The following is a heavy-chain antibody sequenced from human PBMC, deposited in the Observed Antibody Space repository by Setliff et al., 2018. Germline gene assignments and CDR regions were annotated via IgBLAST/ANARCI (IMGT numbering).Heavy chain of an antibody. V-gene: IGHV3-7*03. CDR1: GFTFSSYW. D-gene: IGHD5-18*01. J-gene: IGHJ4*02. CDR3: ASGHRYGYLFEY. CDR2: IKRDGREI. Sequence: GESLRLSCAASGFTFSSYWMSWVRQAPGKGLEWVANIKRDGREIYYVDSVKGRFTISRDNAKNSLYLQMNSLRAEDTAVYYCASGHRYGYLFEYWGQGTLVTVSS.